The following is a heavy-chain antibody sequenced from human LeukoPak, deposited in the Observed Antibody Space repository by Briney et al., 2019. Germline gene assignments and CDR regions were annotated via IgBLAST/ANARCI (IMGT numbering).Heavy chain of an antibody. D-gene: IGHD5-18*01. CDR2: IIPIFGTA. V-gene: IGHV1-69*06. Sequence: SVKVSCKASGGTFSSYAISWVRQAPGRGLEWMGGIIPIFGTANYAQKFQGRVTITADKSTSTAYMELSSLRSEDTAVYYCASRMDKGRGYSYGVDYWGQGTLVTVSS. J-gene: IGHJ4*02. CDR3: ASRMDKGRGYSYGVDY. CDR1: GGTFSSYA.